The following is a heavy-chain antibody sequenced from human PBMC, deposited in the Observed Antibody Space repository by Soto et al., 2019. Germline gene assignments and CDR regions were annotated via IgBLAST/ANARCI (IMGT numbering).Heavy chain of an antibody. D-gene: IGHD3-10*01. J-gene: IGHJ4*02. V-gene: IGHV3-33*01. Sequence: QVQLVESGGGVVQPGRSLRLSCAASGFTFSSYGMHWVRQAPGKGLEWVAVIWYDGSNNYYADSVKGRFTISRDNSKNTLYLQMNSLRAEDTAVYYCARDGGSLLWFRELDYWGQGTLVTVSS. CDR2: IWYDGSNN. CDR1: GFTFSSYG. CDR3: ARDGGSLLWFRELDY.